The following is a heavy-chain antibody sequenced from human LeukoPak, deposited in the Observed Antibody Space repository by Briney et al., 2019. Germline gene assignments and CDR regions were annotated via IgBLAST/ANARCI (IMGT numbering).Heavy chain of an antibody. CDR1: GGSISSSSYY. CDR2: IYYSGST. J-gene: IGHJ4*02. D-gene: IGHD3-22*01. V-gene: IGHV4-39*01. Sequence: KPSETLSLTCTVSGGSISSSSYYWGWIRQPPVKGLEWIGSIYYSGSTYYNPSLKSRVTISVDTSKNQFSLKLSSVTAADTAVYYCARHQMNSRGPNPYYYDSSGYYSQFDYWGQGTLVTVSS. CDR3: ARHQMNSRGPNPYYYDSSGYYSQFDY.